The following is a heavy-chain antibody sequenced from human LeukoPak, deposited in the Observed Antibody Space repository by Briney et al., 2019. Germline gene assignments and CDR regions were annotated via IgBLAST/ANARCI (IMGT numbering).Heavy chain of an antibody. J-gene: IGHJ6*03. V-gene: IGHV3-48*01. CDR1: GFPFMTYA. CDR2: LTRGSSNI. D-gene: IGHD1-1*01. Sequence: GGSLRLSCEASGFPFMTYAMNWIRQSPGRGLEWVAFLTRGSSNIQYAESVKGRFTISRDNGKDSLFLQMNSLRAEDTAVYYCARVVPVHEYYNSYMDVWGKGTTVTVSS. CDR3: ARVVPVHEYYNSYMDV.